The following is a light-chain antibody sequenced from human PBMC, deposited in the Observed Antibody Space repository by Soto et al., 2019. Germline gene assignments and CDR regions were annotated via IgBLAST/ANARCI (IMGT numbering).Light chain of an antibody. Sequence: EIVLTQSPGTLSLSPGERATLSCRASQSVSSRYLAWYQQKPGHAPRRLIYGTSSRATAIPDRFSGSESGTYLTLTIRRLEPEDFAVYYFQQYGSSSWMFGHGTKVEIK. CDR2: GTS. CDR1: QSVSSRY. J-gene: IGKJ1*01. CDR3: QQYGSSSWM. V-gene: IGKV3-20*01.